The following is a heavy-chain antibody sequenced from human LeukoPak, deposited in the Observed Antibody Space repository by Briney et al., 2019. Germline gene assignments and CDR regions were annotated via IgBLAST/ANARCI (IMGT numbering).Heavy chain of an antibody. CDR2: IYYSGST. V-gene: IGHV4-31*03. J-gene: IGHJ3*02. CDR3: ARGDFDWLLSLWDAFDI. CDR1: GGSISSGGYY. Sequence: KSSETLSLTYTVSGGSISSGGYYWSWIRQHPGKGLEWIGYIYYSGSTYYNPSLKSRVTISVDTSKNQFSLKLSSVTAADTAVYYCARGDFDWLLSLWDAFDIWGQGTMVTVSS. D-gene: IGHD3-9*01.